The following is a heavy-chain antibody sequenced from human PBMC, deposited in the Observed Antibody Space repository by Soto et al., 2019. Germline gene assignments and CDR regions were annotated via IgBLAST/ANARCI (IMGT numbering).Heavy chain of an antibody. CDR1: VFRFSNYY. Sequence: NPVGSLRLSCASSVFRFSNYYMAWIRQSPGKGLEWVSYISSGGGSKYYADSVKGRFTIYRDNAKNILYLQMNSLRADDTAVYYCAREVLGFESWGRGTLVTVSS. CDR2: ISSGGGSK. J-gene: IGHJ4*02. V-gene: IGHV3-11*01. D-gene: IGHD3-10*01. CDR3: AREVLGFES.